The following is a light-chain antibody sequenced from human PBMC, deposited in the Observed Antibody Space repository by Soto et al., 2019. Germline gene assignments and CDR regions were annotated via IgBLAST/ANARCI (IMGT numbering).Light chain of an antibody. CDR3: QQLDLYPIT. CDR2: LAT. Sequence: DIQLTQSPSLLSASIGDRVTITCRASQDISSYLAWYQQKPGTAPRLLISLATTLQSGVPSRFSGSGSGTEFTLTISSLQPEDIATYYCQQLDLYPITFGPGTAVNIK. J-gene: IGKJ3*01. CDR1: QDISSY. V-gene: IGKV1-9*01.